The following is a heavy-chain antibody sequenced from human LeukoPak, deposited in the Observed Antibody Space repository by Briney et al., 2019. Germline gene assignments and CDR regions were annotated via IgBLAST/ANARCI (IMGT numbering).Heavy chain of an antibody. CDR2: IIPIFGTA. Sequence: SVKVSCKASGGTFSSYAISWVRQAPGQGLEWMGGIIPIFGTANYAQKFQGRVTITADESTSTAYMELSSLRSEDTAVYYCARFNEWLVGENYFDYWGQGTLVTVSS. D-gene: IGHD6-19*01. CDR3: ARFNEWLVGENYFDY. CDR1: GGTFSSYA. V-gene: IGHV1-69*13. J-gene: IGHJ4*02.